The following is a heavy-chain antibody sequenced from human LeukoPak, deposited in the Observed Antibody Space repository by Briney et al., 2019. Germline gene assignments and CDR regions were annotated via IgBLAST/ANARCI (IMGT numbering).Heavy chain of an antibody. V-gene: IGHV3-15*01. CDR1: GFTLSNAW. Sequence: AGRSLRLSCAASGFTLSNAWMSWVTQAPGKGLEWVGRIKSKTDGGTTDYAAPVKGRFTISRDESKNTLYLQMNSLKTEDTAVYYCTTNLAAAFYWYFDLWGRGTLVTVSS. D-gene: IGHD6-13*01. J-gene: IGHJ2*01. CDR3: TTNLAAAFYWYFDL. CDR2: IKSKTDGGTT.